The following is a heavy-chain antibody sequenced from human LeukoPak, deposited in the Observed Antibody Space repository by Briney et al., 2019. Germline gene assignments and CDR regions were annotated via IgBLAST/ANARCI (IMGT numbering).Heavy chain of an antibody. J-gene: IGHJ4*02. D-gene: IGHD2-2*02. Sequence: GGSLRLSCATSGFNFSTFWMHWVRPAPGRGLVWVSRINHDGRSTNHADSVKGRFTVSRASATNSLYLQMNSLRVEDTALYDCARDGGLCPGSSCYSYYFDYWGQGTLVTVSS. CDR2: INHDGRST. CDR3: ARDGGLCPGSSCYSYYFDY. CDR1: GFNFSTFW. V-gene: IGHV3-74*01.